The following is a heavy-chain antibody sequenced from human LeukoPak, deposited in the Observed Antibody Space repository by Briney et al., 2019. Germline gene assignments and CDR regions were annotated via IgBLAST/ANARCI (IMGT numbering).Heavy chain of an antibody. CDR3: AKTGYSSGWYRIWDY. CDR1: RFTFSSYA. J-gene: IGHJ4*02. CDR2: VSGSGGST. Sequence: GGSLRLSCAASRFTFSSYAMTWVRQAPGKGLEWVSAVSGSGGSTYYADSVKGRFTISRDNSRNSLSLQMNSLRAEDTALYYCAKTGYSSGWYRIWDYWGQGTLVTVSS. V-gene: IGHV3-23*01. D-gene: IGHD6-19*01.